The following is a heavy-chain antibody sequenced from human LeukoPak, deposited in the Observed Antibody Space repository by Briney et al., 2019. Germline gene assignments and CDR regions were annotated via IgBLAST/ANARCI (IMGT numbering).Heavy chain of an antibody. D-gene: IGHD4-23*01. V-gene: IGHV4-59*08. J-gene: IGHJ5*02. Sequence: PSETLSLTCTVSGGSISSYYWSWIRQPPGKGLEWIGYIYYIGSTNYNPSLKSRLTISVDTSKNQFSLKLSSVTAADTAVYYCARHPPYGGDDSGFDPWGQGTLVTVSS. CDR2: IYYIGST. CDR3: ARHPPYGGDDSGFDP. CDR1: GGSISSYY.